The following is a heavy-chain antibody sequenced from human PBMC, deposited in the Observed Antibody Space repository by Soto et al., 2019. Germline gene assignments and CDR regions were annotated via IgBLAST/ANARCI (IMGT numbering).Heavy chain of an antibody. D-gene: IGHD6-19*01. CDR2: IYSDGST. J-gene: IGHJ3*02. CDR3: ARGNIAVAGDAFDI. V-gene: IGHV3-53*04. CDR1: GLTVSSNY. Sequence: EVQLVESGGGLVQPGGSLRLSCAASGLTVSSNYMSWVRQAPGKGLEWVSVIYSDGSTFYADSVKGRFTISRHNSKNTLYIQMNSLRAEDTAVYYCARGNIAVAGDAFDIWGQGTMVTVSS.